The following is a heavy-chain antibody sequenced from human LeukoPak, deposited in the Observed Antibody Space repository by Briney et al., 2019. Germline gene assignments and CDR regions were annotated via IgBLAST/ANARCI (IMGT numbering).Heavy chain of an antibody. V-gene: IGHV3-48*03. J-gene: IGHJ4*02. CDR1: GFTFSSYE. Sequence: PGGSLSLSCAASGFTFSSYEMNWVRQAPGKGLEWVSYISSSGSTIYYADSVKGRFTISRDNAKNSLYLQMNSLRAEDTAVYYCATDYYDSSGYYGTADYWGQGTLVTVSS. D-gene: IGHD3-22*01. CDR3: ATDYYDSSGYYGTADY. CDR2: ISSSGSTI.